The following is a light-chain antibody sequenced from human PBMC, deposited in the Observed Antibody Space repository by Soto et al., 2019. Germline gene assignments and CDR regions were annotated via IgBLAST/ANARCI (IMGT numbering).Light chain of an antibody. CDR1: QSVGGSS. CDR3: QQYQNSPRT. Sequence: ETVLTQSPGTLSLSTGERATVSCRASQSVGGSSLAWYQQRHGQAPRLLIYDTSKRATGIPDRFSGSGSGTDFTLTISRLEPEDFAVYYCQQYQNSPRTFGQGTKVEIK. J-gene: IGKJ1*01. V-gene: IGKV3-20*01. CDR2: DTS.